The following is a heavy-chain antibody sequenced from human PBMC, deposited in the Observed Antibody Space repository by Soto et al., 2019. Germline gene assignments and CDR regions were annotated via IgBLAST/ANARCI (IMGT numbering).Heavy chain of an antibody. V-gene: IGHV3-23*01. CDR2: ISGSGGST. J-gene: IGHJ2*01. CDR1: GFTFSSYA. D-gene: IGHD4-17*01. Sequence: GGSMRLSCAASGFTFSSYAMSWVRQAPGKGLEWVSAISGSGGSTYYADSVKGRFTISRDNSKNTLYLQMNSLKTEDTAVYYCTTAPMTTVTIFFVWGRGTLVTVSS. CDR3: TTAPMTTVTIFFV.